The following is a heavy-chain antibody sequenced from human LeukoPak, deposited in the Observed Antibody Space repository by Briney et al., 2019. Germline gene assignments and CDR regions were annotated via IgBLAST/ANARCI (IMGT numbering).Heavy chain of an antibody. Sequence: GGSLRLSCVASEFSFSSHVIHWVRQAPGKGLEWVSAISGSGGSTYYADSVEGRFTISRDNSKNTLYLQMNSLRAEDTAVYYCAKDLTRVIRAFDIWGQGTMVTVSS. D-gene: IGHD2-21*01. J-gene: IGHJ3*02. CDR3: AKDLTRVIRAFDI. CDR1: EFSFSSHV. V-gene: IGHV3-23*01. CDR2: ISGSGGST.